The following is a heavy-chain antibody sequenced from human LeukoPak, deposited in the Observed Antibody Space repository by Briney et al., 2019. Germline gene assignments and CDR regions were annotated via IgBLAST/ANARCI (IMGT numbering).Heavy chain of an antibody. CDR2: INHSGST. J-gene: IGHJ4*02. Sequence: SVTLSLTCAVYGGSFSGYYWSWIRQPPGKGLEWIGEINHSGSTNYNPSLKSRVTISVDTSKNQFSLKLSSVTAADTAVYYCARRLRITMVRGAADYWGQGTLVTVSS. CDR1: GGSFSGYY. D-gene: IGHD3-10*01. V-gene: IGHV4-34*01. CDR3: ARRLRITMVRGAADY.